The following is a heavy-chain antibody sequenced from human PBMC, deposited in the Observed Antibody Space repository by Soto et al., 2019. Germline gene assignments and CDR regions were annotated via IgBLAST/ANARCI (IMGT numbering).Heavy chain of an antibody. CDR3: AKDRRWFGELPSYKLFDY. D-gene: IGHD3-10*01. Sequence: QVQLVESGGGVVQPGRSLRLSCAASGFTFSSYGMHWVRQAPGKGLEWVAVISYDGSNKYYADSVKGRFTISRDNSKNTLYLQMNSLRAEDTAVYYCAKDRRWFGELPSYKLFDYWGQGTLVTVSS. V-gene: IGHV3-30*18. CDR2: ISYDGSNK. CDR1: GFTFSSYG. J-gene: IGHJ4*02.